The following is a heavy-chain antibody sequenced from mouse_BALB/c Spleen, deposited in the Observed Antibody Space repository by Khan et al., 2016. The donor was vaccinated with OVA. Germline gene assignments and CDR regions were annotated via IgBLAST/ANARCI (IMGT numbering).Heavy chain of an antibody. CDR2: ISYSGNT. V-gene: IGHV3-2*02. CDR1: GYSITTDYA. D-gene: IGHD1-1*01. CDR3: ARVYGGDFDY. Sequence: EVQLVESGPGLVKPSQSLSLTCTVTGYSITTDYAWNWIRQFPGNKLEWMGYISYSGNTKYNPSLKSRISITRATSKNQFFLQLKSVTTEDTARYYCARVYGGDFDYWGQGTTLTVSS. J-gene: IGHJ2*01.